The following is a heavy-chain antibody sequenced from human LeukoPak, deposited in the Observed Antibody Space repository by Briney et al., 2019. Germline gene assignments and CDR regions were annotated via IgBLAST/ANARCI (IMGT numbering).Heavy chain of an antibody. CDR3: ARDAREAYYYDSSGYYYVYYFDY. CDR2: IKQDGSEK. J-gene: IGHJ4*02. V-gene: IGHV3-7*03. Sequence: PGGSLRLSCAASGFTFSSYWMSWVRQAPGKGLEWVANIKQDGSEKYYVDSVKGRFTISRDNAKNSLYLQMNSLRAEDTAVYYCARDAREAYYYDSSGYYYVYYFDYWGQGTLVTVSP. CDR1: GFTFSSYW. D-gene: IGHD3-22*01.